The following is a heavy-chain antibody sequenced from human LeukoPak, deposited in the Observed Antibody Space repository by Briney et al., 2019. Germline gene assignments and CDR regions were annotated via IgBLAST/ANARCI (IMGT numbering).Heavy chain of an antibody. J-gene: IGHJ2*01. V-gene: IGHV4-59*01. Sequence: SETLSLTCSVAGGSISSGYWNWIRQPPGKGLEWIGYIYYSGSTKYNPSLMSRVTISVDTSKNQFSLRLTSVTAADTAVYYCARGSPLDWYFDLWGRGTLVSVSS. CDR2: IYYSGST. CDR1: GGSISSGY. CDR3: ARGSPLDWYFDL.